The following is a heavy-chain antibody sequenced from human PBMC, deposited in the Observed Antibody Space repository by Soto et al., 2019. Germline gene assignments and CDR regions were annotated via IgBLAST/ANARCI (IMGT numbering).Heavy chain of an antibody. D-gene: IGHD4-17*01. Sequence: QTLSLTCAISGDSVSSNSAAWNWIRQSPSRGLEWLGRTYYRSKWYNDYAVSVKSRITINPDTSKNQFSLQLNSVTPEDTAVYYCARGTTVPTKFGCWFAPWGQGTLVTVYS. CDR3: ARGTTVPTKFGCWFAP. V-gene: IGHV6-1*01. J-gene: IGHJ5*02. CDR1: GDSVSSNSAA. CDR2: TYYRSKWYN.